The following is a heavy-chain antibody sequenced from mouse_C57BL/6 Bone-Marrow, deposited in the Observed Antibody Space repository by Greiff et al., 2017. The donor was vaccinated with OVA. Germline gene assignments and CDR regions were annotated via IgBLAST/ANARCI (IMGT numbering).Heavy chain of an antibody. CDR3: AIVGDYYGSSLYYFDY. V-gene: IGHV1-50*01. J-gene: IGHJ2*01. CDR2: IDPSDSYT. D-gene: IGHD1-1*01. CDR1: GYTFTSYW. Sequence: QVQLQQPGAELVKPGASVKLSCKASGYTFTSYWMQWVKQRPGQGLEWIGEIDPSDSYTNYNQKFKGKATLTVDTSSSTAYMQLSSLTSDDSAVYYCAIVGDYYGSSLYYFDYWGPGTTLTVSS.